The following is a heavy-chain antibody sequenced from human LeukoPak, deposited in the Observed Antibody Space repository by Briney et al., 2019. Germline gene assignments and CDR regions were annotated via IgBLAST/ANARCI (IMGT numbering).Heavy chain of an antibody. D-gene: IGHD5-18*01. CDR1: GYTFTSYY. CDR2: INPSGGST. Sequence: PPASVKVSCKASGYTFTSYYMHWVRQAPGQGLEWMGIINPSGGSTSYAQKFQGRATMTRDMSTSTVYMELSSLRSEDTAVYYCARGPVGTAMVWAFDIWGQGTMVTVSS. J-gene: IGHJ3*02. V-gene: IGHV1-46*01. CDR3: ARGPVGTAMVWAFDI.